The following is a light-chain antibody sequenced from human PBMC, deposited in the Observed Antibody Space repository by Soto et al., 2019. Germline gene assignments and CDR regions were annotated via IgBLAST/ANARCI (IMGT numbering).Light chain of an antibody. CDR2: EVN. V-gene: IGLV2-8*01. CDR3: SSYAGNLYV. CDR1: SSDVGGYNY. Sequence: QSALTQPPSASGSPGQSVTISCTGTSSDVGGYNYVSWYQQYPGKAPKLMIYEVNKRPSGVPDRFRGSKSGSTASLTVSGLQAEDEADYYCSSYAGNLYVCGTGTKLTVL. J-gene: IGLJ1*01.